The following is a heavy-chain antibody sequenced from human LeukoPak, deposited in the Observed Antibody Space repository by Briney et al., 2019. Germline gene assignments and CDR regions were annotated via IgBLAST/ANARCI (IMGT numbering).Heavy chain of an antibody. J-gene: IGHJ3*02. V-gene: IGHV1-2*02. CDR2: INPNSGDT. CDR3: ARAPKNDAYDI. Sequence: ASVKISCKASGYTFTGYYIHWVRQAPGQGLEWVGWINPNSGDTHHAQNFQGRVTMTRDASISTASMDLSRLRSDDTAVYYCARAPKNDAYDIWGQGTMVTVSS. CDR1: GYTFTGYY.